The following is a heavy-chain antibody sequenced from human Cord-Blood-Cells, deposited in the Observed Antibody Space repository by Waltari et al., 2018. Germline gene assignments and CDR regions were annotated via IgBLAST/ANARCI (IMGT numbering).Heavy chain of an antibody. D-gene: IGHD5-12*01. V-gene: IGHV1-2*04. CDR1: GYTFTGYY. CDR3: ARGRGYSGYDAFDI. Sequence: QVQLVQSGAEVKKPGPSVKVSCTASGYTFTGYYMLWVRQAPGQGLEWMGWINPNSGGTNYAQKFQGWVTMTRDTSISTAYMELSRLRSDDTAVYYCARGRGYSGYDAFDIWGQGTMVTVSS. CDR2: INPNSGGT. J-gene: IGHJ3*02.